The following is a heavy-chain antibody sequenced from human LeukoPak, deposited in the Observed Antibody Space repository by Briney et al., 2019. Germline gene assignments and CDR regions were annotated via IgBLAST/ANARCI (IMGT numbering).Heavy chain of an antibody. CDR1: GFTFSSYA. J-gene: IGHJ6*03. CDR2: ISYDGSNK. D-gene: IGHD1-26*01. CDR3: ARDRGGSYYLAYYYYMDV. V-gene: IGHV3-30*04. Sequence: SGGSLRLSCAASGFTFSSYAMHWVRQAPGKGLEWVAVISYDGSNKYYADSVKGRFTISRDNSKNTLYLQMNSLRAEDTAVYYCARDRGGSYYLAYYYYMDVWGKGTTVTVSS.